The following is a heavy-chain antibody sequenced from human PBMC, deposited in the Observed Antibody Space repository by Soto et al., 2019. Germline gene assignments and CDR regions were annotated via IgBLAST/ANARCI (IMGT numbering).Heavy chain of an antibody. CDR2: INHSGST. J-gene: IGHJ6*02. CDR3: AGIAARRKGYYYYGMDV. CDR1: GGSFSGYY. D-gene: IGHD6-6*01. Sequence: SETLSLTCVVYGGSFSGYYWSWIRQPPGKGLEWIGEINHSGSTNYNPSLKSRVTISVDTSKNQFSLKLSSVTAADTAVYYCAGIAARRKGYYYYGMDVWGQGTTLTASS. V-gene: IGHV4-34*01.